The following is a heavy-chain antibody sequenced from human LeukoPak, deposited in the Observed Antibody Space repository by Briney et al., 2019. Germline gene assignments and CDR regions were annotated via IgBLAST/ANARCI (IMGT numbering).Heavy chain of an antibody. CDR3: AGHIVLMVYAIDAFDI. V-gene: IGHV1-18*01. CDR2: ISAYNGNT. J-gene: IGHJ3*02. D-gene: IGHD2-8*01. CDR1: GYTFTSYG. Sequence: ASVKVSCKASGYTFTSYGISWVRQAPGQGLEWMGWISAYNGNTNYALKLQGRVTMTTDTSTSTAYMELGSLRSDDTAVYYCAGHIVLMVYAIDAFDIWGQGTMVTVSS.